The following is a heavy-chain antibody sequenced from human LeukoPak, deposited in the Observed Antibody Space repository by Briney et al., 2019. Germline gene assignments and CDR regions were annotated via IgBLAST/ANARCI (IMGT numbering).Heavy chain of an antibody. Sequence: PGGSLRLSCAASGFTFSRYGMHWVRQAPGKGLEWVAVIWYDGSNKYYADSVKGRFTISRDNSKNTLYLQMNSLRAEDTAVYYCARDYGLLLFGGPIGDIWGQGTMVTVSS. CDR1: GFTFSRYG. CDR3: ARDYGLLLFGGPIGDI. D-gene: IGHD3-10*01. CDR2: IWYDGSNK. J-gene: IGHJ3*02. V-gene: IGHV3-33*01.